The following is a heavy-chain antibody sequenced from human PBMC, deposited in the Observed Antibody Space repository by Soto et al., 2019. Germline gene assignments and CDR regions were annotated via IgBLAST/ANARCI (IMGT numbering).Heavy chain of an antibody. CDR2: IIPILGIA. CDR3: XXXXXXXXXXXXXYMDV. CDR1: GGTFSSYT. V-gene: IGHV1-69*02. J-gene: IGHJ6*03. Sequence: QVQLVQSGAEVKKPGSSVKVSCKASGGTFSSYTISWVRQAPGXXLEWMGRIIPILGIANYAQKFQGRVTXXXDXXXXXXXXXXXXXXXXXXXXXXXXXXXXXXXXXXXXYMDVWGKGTTVTVSS.